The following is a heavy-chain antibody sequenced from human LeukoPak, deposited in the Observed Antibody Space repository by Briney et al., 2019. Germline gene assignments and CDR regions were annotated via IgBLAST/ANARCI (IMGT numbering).Heavy chain of an antibody. Sequence: SETLSLTCTVSGGSISSSSYYWGWIRQPPGKGLEWIGSIYYSGSTYYNPSLKSRVTISVDTSKNQFSLKLSSVTAADTAVSYCATEGYCSGDSCYSGFDYWGQGTLVTVSS. CDR3: ATEGYCSGDSCYSGFDY. D-gene: IGHD2-15*01. CDR1: GGSISSSSYY. V-gene: IGHV4-39*01. CDR2: IYYSGST. J-gene: IGHJ4*02.